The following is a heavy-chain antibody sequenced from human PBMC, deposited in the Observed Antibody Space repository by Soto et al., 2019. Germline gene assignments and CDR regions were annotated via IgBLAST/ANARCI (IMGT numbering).Heavy chain of an antibody. CDR1: GGSISSSNYY. J-gene: IGHJ6*02. CDR2: IYYSGST. CDR3: ASPLWERGEYYYYVVDV. Sequence: PSETLSLTCTVSGGSISSSNYYWGWIRQPPGKGLEWIGSIYYSGSTYYNPSLKSRVTISIDTSKNQFSLKLSSVTAADTAVYYCASPLWERGEYYYYVVDVWGHGTTVTVSS. V-gene: IGHV4-39*01. D-gene: IGHD1-26*01.